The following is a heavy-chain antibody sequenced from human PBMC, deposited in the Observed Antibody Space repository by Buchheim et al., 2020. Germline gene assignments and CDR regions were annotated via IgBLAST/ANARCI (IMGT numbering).Heavy chain of an antibody. Sequence: QVQLVESGGGVVQPGRSLRLSCAASGFTFSSYAMHWVRQAPGKGLEWVAVISYDGSNKYYADSVKGRFTISRDNSKNTLYLQMNSLRAEDTAVYYCARDKGRDIVVVVAATLSRRRKFDPWGQGTL. CDR2: ISYDGSNK. V-gene: IGHV3-30*04. CDR3: ARDKGRDIVVVVAATLSRRRKFDP. CDR1: GFTFSSYA. J-gene: IGHJ5*02. D-gene: IGHD2-15*01.